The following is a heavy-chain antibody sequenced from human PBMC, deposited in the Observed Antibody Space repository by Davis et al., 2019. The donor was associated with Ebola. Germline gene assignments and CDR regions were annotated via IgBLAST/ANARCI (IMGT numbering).Heavy chain of an antibody. CDR2: ISSSGGRNQ. D-gene: IGHD3-10*01. CDR3: AKDPHYGYYYYYGMDV. V-gene: IGHV3-30*02. Sequence: GGSLRLSCAASGFTFKAFGMHWVRQAPGRGLEWVSFISSSGGRNQQYADSVKGRFAISRDNSKNTLYLQMNSLRAEDTAVYYCAKDPHYGYYYYYGMDVWGQGTTVTVSS. CDR1: GFTFKAFG. J-gene: IGHJ6*02.